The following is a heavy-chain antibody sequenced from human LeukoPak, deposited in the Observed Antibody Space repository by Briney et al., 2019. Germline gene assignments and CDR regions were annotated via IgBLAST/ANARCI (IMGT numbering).Heavy chain of an antibody. CDR3: ARCIAAAGSWSFDP. CDR1: GGSISSYY. V-gene: IGHV4-59*01. J-gene: IGHJ5*02. Sequence: SKTLSLTCTVSGGSISSYYWSWIRQPPGKGLEWIGYIYYSGSTNYNPSLKSRVTISVDTSKNQFSLKLSSVTAADTAVYYCARCIAAAGSWSFDPWGQGTLVTVSS. CDR2: IYYSGST. D-gene: IGHD6-13*01.